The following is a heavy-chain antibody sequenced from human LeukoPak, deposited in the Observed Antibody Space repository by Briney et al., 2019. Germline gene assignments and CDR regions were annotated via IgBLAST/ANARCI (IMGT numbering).Heavy chain of an antibody. CDR1: GSIFTRYW. CDR2: IDTSESYI. V-gene: IGHV5-10-1*01. CDR3: ARHSYILTGPDY. Sequence: NRGESLQISCQGSGSIFTRYWISWVRQLHGKGREWMGRIDTSESYINYSPSLQGHVTISAEKSNSTSYLKWSSLKASDTAIYYCARHSYILTGPDYWGQGTLVTVSS. J-gene: IGHJ4*02. D-gene: IGHD3-9*01.